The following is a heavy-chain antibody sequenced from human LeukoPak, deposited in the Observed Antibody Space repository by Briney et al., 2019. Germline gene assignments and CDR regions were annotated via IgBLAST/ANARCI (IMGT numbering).Heavy chain of an antibody. CDR2: INPSGGNT. J-gene: IGHJ4*02. D-gene: IGHD3-22*01. CDR3: ARGDNYYDSSGQSRY. CDR1: GYTFTSYY. Sequence: GASVKVSCKASGYTFTSYYMHWVRQAPGEGLEWMGIINPSGGNTNYAQKLQGRVTMTTDTSTSTAYMELRSLRSDDTAVYYCARGDNYYDSSGQSRYWGQGTLVTVSS. V-gene: IGHV1-46*01.